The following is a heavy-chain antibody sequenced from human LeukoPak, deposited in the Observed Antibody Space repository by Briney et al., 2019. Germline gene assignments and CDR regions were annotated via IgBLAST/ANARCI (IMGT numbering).Heavy chain of an antibody. V-gene: IGHV1-8*01. D-gene: IGHD1-26*01. CDR3: ARDYGSPWAFDI. J-gene: IGHJ3*02. Sequence: ASVKVSCKASGYTFTSYDINWVRQATVQRLEWMGWMNPNSGNTGYAQKFQGRVTMTRNTSISTAYMELSSLRSEDTAVYYCARDYGSPWAFDIWGQGTMVTVSS. CDR2: MNPNSGNT. CDR1: GYTFTSYD.